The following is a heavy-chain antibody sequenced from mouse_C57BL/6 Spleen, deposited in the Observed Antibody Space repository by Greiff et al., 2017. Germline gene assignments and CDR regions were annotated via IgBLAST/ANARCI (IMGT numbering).Heavy chain of an antibody. D-gene: IGHD1-3*01. CDR2: INPSTGGT. Sequence: EVQLQQSGPELVKPGASVKISCKASGYSFTGYYMNWVKQSPEKSLEWIGEINPSTGGTTYNQKFKAKATLTVDKSSSPAYMQLKSLTSEDSAVYYCASSKSLFDYWGQGTTLTVSS. CDR3: ASSKSLFDY. V-gene: IGHV1-42*01. CDR1: GYSFTGYY. J-gene: IGHJ2*01.